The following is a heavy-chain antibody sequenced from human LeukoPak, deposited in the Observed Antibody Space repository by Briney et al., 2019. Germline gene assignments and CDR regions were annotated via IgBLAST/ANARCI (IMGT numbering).Heavy chain of an antibody. CDR3: AKEFFKGGSYNRGGYYYYYGMDV. J-gene: IGHJ6*02. CDR1: GFTFSSYG. D-gene: IGHD1-26*01. V-gene: IGHV3-30*18. Sequence: GGSLRLSSAASGFTFSSYGMHRVRQAPGKGLEWVAVISYDGSNKYYADSVKGRFTISRDNSKNTLYLQMNSLRAEDTAVYYCAKEFFKGGSYNRGGYYYYYGMDVWGQGSTVTVSS. CDR2: ISYDGSNK.